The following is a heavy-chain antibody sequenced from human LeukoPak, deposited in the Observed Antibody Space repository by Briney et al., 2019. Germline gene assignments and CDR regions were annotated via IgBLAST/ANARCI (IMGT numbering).Heavy chain of an antibody. V-gene: IGHV3-7*05. CDR1: GFTFDSYW. Sequence: GGSLRLSCATSGFTFDSYWMSWVRQAPGKGLEGVANIKEDGREKYYVDSVKGRFTISRDNAKNSVYLQMNSLRAEDTAVYYCAREIGSAARGRWGQGTLVTVSS. J-gene: IGHJ4*02. D-gene: IGHD6-13*01. CDR3: AREIGSAARGR. CDR2: IKEDGREK.